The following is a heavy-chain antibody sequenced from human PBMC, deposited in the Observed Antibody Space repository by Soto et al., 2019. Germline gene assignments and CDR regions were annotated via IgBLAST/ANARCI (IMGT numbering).Heavy chain of an antibody. CDR3: ARGYRELFFYAMDV. CDR1: GDTFSNYA. D-gene: IGHD3-10*01. CDR2: IIPFYDKP. V-gene: IGHV1-69*06. J-gene: IGHJ6*02. Sequence: QVELVQSGIEVKNPGSSVKVSCKASGDTFSNYAINWVRQAPGQGLEWMGGIIPFYDKPNYAENFLGRVTISADKVTATAYLEVSSLRSEDTDVYCCARGYRELFFYAMDVWGRGTPVIVSS.